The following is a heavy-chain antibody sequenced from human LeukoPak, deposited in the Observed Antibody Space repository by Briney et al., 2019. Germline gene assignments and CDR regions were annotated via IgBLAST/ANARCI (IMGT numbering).Heavy chain of an antibody. D-gene: IGHD3-16*02. Sequence: GGSLRLSCVASGLSISGQWMNWVRQAPGQGLEWVANIKHDGSEEYYVDSVKGRFTISRDDGRNSVSLQMDSVRAEDTAVYYCGYTNNFYHWGQGTLVVVSS. CDR2: IKHDGSEE. J-gene: IGHJ4*02. CDR1: GLSISGQW. V-gene: IGHV3-7*01. CDR3: GYTNNFYH.